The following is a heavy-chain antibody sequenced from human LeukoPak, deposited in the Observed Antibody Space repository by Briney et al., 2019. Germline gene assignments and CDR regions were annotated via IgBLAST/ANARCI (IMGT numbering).Heavy chain of an antibody. CDR2: INPSGGST. Sequence: ASVKVSCKASGYTFTSYYMHWVRQAPGQGLEWMGIINPSGGSTNYAQKFQGRVTMTRDMSTSTVYMEPSSLRSEDTAVYYCAKEPVTIFGLVRTQTTKRPHRFDPWGQGTLVTVSS. V-gene: IGHV1-46*01. CDR1: GYTFTSYY. D-gene: IGHD3-3*01. J-gene: IGHJ5*02. CDR3: AKEPVTIFGLVRTQTTKRPHRFDP.